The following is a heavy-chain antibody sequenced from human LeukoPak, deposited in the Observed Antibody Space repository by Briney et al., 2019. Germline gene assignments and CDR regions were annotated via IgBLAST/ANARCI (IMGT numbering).Heavy chain of an antibody. CDR2: INHSGST. CDR3: ASLREYCSSTSCYTAFDI. D-gene: IGHD2-2*02. J-gene: IGHJ3*02. Sequence: GSLRLSCAASGFTFSSYAMSWIRQPPGKGLEWIGEINHSGSTNYNPSLKSRVTISVDTSKNQFSLKLSSVTAADTAVYYCASLREYCSSTSCYTAFDIWGQGTMVTVSS. V-gene: IGHV4-34*01. CDR1: GFTFSSYA.